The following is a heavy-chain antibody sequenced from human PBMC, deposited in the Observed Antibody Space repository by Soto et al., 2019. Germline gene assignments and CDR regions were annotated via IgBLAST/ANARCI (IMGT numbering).Heavy chain of an antibody. J-gene: IGHJ4*02. CDR1: GFTVSSNY. D-gene: IGHD3-22*01. Sequence: GGSLRLSCAASGFTVSSNYMSWVRQAPGKGLEWVSVIYSGGSTYYADSVKGRFTISRDNSKNTLYLQMNSLRAEDTAVYYCASPSERWLLPPGYWGQGTLVTVSS. CDR2: IYSGGST. V-gene: IGHV3-66*01. CDR3: ASPSERWLLPPGY.